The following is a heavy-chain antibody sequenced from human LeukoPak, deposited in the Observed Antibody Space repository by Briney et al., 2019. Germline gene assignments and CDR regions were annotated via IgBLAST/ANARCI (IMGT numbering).Heavy chain of an antibody. CDR3: AKDSSLTGYYNDSWFDP. J-gene: IGHJ5*02. D-gene: IGHD3-9*01. CDR1: GFTFSSYG. CDR2: IRYDGSNK. Sequence: GGSLRLSCAASGFTFSSYGMHWVRQAPGKGLEWVAFIRYDGSNKYYADSVKGRFTISRDNSKNTLYLQMNSLRAEDTAVYYCAKDSSLTGYYNDSWFDPWGQGTLVTVSS. V-gene: IGHV3-30*02.